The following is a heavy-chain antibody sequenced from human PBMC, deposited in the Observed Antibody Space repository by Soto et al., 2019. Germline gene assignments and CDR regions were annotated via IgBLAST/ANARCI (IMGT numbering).Heavy chain of an antibody. CDR2: IIPIFGTA. V-gene: IGHV1-69*13. CDR3: ARDYYGSGSYYNPRPYYFDY. Sequence: SVKVSCKASGGTFSSYAISWVQQAPGQGLEWMGGIIPIFGTANYAQKFQGRVTITADESTSTAYMELSSLRSEDTAVYYCARDYYGSGSYYNPRPYYFDYWGQGTLVTVSS. CDR1: GGTFSSYA. J-gene: IGHJ4*02. D-gene: IGHD3-10*01.